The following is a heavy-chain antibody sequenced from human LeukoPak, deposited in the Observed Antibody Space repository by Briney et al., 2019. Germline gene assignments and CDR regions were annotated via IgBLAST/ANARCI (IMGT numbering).Heavy chain of an antibody. J-gene: IGHJ4*02. CDR1: GFTFSSYG. D-gene: IGHD3-10*01. V-gene: IGHV3-30*02. Sequence: GGSLRLSCAASGFTFSSYGMHWVRQAPGKGLEWVAFIRYDGSDKYYADSVKGRLTISRDNSKNTLYLQMNSLRVEDTAVYYCAKNYGFDYWGQGTLVTVSS. CDR2: IRYDGSDK. CDR3: AKNYGFDY.